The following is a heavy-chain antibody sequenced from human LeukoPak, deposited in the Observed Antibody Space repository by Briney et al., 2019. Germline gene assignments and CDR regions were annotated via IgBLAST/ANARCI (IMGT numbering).Heavy chain of an antibody. CDR2: ISAYNGNT. D-gene: IGHD6-19*01. CDR3: ARDPRIAVAENDADAFDI. Sequence: ASVKVSCKASGYTFTSYGISWVRQAPGQGPEWMGWISAYNGNTNYAQKLQGRVTMTTDTSTSTAYMELRSLRSDDTAVYYCARDPRIAVAENDADAFDIWGQGTMVTVSS. J-gene: IGHJ3*02. CDR1: GYTFTSYG. V-gene: IGHV1-18*01.